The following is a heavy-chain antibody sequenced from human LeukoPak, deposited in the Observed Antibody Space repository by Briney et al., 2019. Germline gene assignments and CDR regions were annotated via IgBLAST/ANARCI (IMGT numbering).Heavy chain of an antibody. V-gene: IGHV3-64*01. CDR3: ARDTGAAMAYFDY. CDR1: GFTFSSYG. D-gene: IGHD5-18*01. Sequence: PGGSLRLSCAASGFTFSSYGMSWVRQAPGKGLEYVSAISSNGGSTYYANSVKGRFTISRDNSKNTLYLQMGSLRAEDMAVYYCARDTGAAMAYFDYWGQGTVVTVSS. CDR2: ISSNGGST. J-gene: IGHJ4*02.